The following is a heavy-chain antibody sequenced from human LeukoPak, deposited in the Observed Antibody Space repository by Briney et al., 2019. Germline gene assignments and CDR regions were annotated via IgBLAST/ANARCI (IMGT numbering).Heavy chain of an antibody. V-gene: IGHV1-69*13. Sequence: ASVKVSCKASGGTFSSYAISWVRQAPGQGLEWMGGIIPIFGTANYAQKFQGRVTITADESTSTAYMELSSLRSEDTAVYYCARNNYDFWSGYLFPGDYWGQGTLVTVSS. CDR2: IIPIFGTA. CDR1: GGTFSSYA. D-gene: IGHD3-3*01. J-gene: IGHJ4*02. CDR3: ARNNYDFWSGYLFPGDY.